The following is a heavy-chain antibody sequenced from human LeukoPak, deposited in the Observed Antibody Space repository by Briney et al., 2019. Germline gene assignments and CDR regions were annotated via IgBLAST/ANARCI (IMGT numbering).Heavy chain of an antibody. V-gene: IGHV5-51*01. CDR3: ARRAVGATQGSYYFDY. Sequence: GESLKISCKGSGYNFTSYWIGWVRQMPGKGLEWMGIIYPGDSDTRYSLSFQGQVTISADKSISTAYLQWSSLKASDTAMYYCARRAVGATQGSYYFDYWGQGTLVTVSS. CDR2: IYPGDSDT. CDR1: GYNFTSYW. D-gene: IGHD1-26*01. J-gene: IGHJ4*02.